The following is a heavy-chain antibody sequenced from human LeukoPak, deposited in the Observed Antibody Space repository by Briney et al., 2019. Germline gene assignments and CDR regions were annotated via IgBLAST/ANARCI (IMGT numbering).Heavy chain of an antibody. D-gene: IGHD6-13*01. V-gene: IGHV3-23*01. Sequence: GGSLRLSCAPSGFTFTSYSMSSVRQAPGKGLEWVSASSGSSGNTYYADSVKGRFTISRDTSKNTLYLQMNSLRAEDTAVYYCAKDSGRRAKSMVSGGTIRGSAHYVHLWGKGPTLTVSS. CDR2: SSGSSGNT. CDR1: GFTFTSYS. J-gene: IGHJ6*04. CDR3: AKDSGRRAKSMVSGGTIRGSAHYVHL.